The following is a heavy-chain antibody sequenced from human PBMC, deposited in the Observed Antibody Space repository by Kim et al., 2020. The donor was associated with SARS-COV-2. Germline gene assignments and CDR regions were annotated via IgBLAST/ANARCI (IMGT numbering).Heavy chain of an antibody. CDR3: ARPHYYDILTGYTHYYFDY. D-gene: IGHD3-9*01. J-gene: IGHJ4*02. CDR1: GFTFSDYY. CDR2: ISSSGSTI. Sequence: GGSLRLSCAASGFTFSDYYMSWIRQAPGKGLEWVAYISSSGSTIYYADSVKGRFTISRDNAKNSLYLQIKSLRAEDTAVYYCARPHYYDILTGYTHYYFDYWGQGTLVTVSS. V-gene: IGHV3-11*01.